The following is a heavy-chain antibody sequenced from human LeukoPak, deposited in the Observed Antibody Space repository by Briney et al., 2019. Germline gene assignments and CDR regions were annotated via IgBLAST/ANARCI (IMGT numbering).Heavy chain of an antibody. CDR2: INPNTGAT. V-gene: IGHV1-2*02. CDR3: ARLGSSDI. Sequence: ASVKVSCKASAHTFTGYYMHWVRQAPGQGLEWMGWINPNTGATNYAQKSQGRVTMTRDTSLSTAYMKLSNLRSDDTAVYYCARLGSSDIWGQGTMVTVSS. D-gene: IGHD3-16*01. CDR1: AHTFTGYY. J-gene: IGHJ3*02.